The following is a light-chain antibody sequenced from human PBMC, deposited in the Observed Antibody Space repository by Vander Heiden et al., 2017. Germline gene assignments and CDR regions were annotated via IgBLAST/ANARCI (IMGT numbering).Light chain of an antibody. CDR2: GNS. Sequence: SVLTHPPSLSGAPGQSVTISCTGSSSNNGAGDDVNWYQQLPGTAPKLLIYGNSNRPAGVPDRFSGSKSGTSASLAITGLQAEDEADYYCESYDSSLSGSRVFGGGTKLTVL. J-gene: IGLJ2*01. CDR1: SSNNGAGDD. V-gene: IGLV1-40*01. CDR3: ESYDSSLSGSRV.